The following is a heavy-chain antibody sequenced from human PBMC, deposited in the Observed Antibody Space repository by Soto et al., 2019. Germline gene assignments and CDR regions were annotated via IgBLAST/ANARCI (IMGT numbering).Heavy chain of an antibody. Sequence: PETLSVTCAVYGGSFSGYLWSWIRQPPGKGLEWIGEINHSGTTNYNPSLKSRVTLSVDTSKNQISLKVTSVTAADTAVYYCAREEVAQSFTTGYYRMDVWCQWTTVT. J-gene: IGHJ6*02. CDR3: AREEVAQSFTTGYYRMDV. V-gene: IGHV4-34*01. D-gene: IGHD3-16*02. CDR2: INHSGTT. CDR1: GGSFSGYL.